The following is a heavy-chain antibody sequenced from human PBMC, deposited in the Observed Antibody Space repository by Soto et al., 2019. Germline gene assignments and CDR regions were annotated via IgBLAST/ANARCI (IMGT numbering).Heavy chain of an antibody. CDR2: VYWDVDK. D-gene: IGHD2-21*01. CDR3: AHSPIPFMASWFDP. J-gene: IGHJ5*02. V-gene: IGHV2-5*02. Sequence: QITLKESGPTLVKPAQTLTLTCTFSGFSLSTSGVAVGWIRQPPGKAPEWLALVYWDVDKRYSPSLKSRLTITKDTSKNHVVLTMTNMEPVDTPTYYCAHSPIPFMASWFDPWGQGIPVTVSS. CDR1: GFSLSTSGVA.